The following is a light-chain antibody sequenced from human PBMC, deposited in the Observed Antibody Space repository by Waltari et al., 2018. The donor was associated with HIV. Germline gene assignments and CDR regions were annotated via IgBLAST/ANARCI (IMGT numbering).Light chain of an antibody. CDR3: QAWDTNTVV. CDR1: KLGDRF. CDR2: EDT. Sequence: SYDLTQPPSVSVAPGQTATITCSGNKLGDRFAQWFHQKPGLSPILLIFEDTKRPSGIPERFSAYTSANTSTLTISGAQPVDEGDYYCQAWDTNTVVFGGGTKLTVL. J-gene: IGLJ2*01. V-gene: IGLV3-1*01.